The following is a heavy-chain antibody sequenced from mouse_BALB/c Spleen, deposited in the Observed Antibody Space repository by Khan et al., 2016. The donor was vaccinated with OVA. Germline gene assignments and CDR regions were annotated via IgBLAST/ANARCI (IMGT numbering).Heavy chain of an antibody. V-gene: IGHV1-4*01. CDR2: INPSSGYT. J-gene: IGHJ2*01. Sequence: QVQLKESGAELVKPGASVKMSCKASGYTFTSYTMHWVKQRPGQGLEWIGYINPSSGYTKYNQKFKDKDTLTADKSSSTAYMQLSSLTSEDSAVYYCARKSTRASYWGQGTTLTVSS. D-gene: IGHD3-1*01. CDR3: ARKSTRASY. CDR1: GYTFTSYT.